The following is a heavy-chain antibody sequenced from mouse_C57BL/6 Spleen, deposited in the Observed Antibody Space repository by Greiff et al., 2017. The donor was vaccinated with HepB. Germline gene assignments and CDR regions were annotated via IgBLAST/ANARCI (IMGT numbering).Heavy chain of an antibody. CDR1: GYAFSSYW. CDR2: IYPGDGDT. D-gene: IGHD1-1*01. CDR3: ARSTTVVARDAMDY. V-gene: IGHV1-80*01. J-gene: IGHJ4*01. Sequence: QVQLQQSGAELVKPGASVKISCKASGYAFSSYWMNWVKQRPGKGLEWIGQIYPGDGDTNYNGKFKGKATLTADKSSSTAYMQLSSLTSEDSAVYCCARSTTVVARDAMDYWGQGTSVTVSS.